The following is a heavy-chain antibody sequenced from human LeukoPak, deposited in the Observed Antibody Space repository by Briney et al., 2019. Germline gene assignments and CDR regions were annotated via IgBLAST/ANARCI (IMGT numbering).Heavy chain of an antibody. CDR2: IYPGESDT. D-gene: IGHD6-13*01. J-gene: IGHJ6*03. CDR3: ARVEQLSLSHDYYYYMDV. Sequence: GVSLKISSTGSGYSFSSYWIGWVRQMPGKGLEGMGIIYPGESDTRDSPSFEGQGSISADKSISTACLQWSSLKASDTAMYYCARVEQLSLSHDYYYYMDVWGKGSTVTVSS. V-gene: IGHV5-51*01. CDR1: GYSFSSYW.